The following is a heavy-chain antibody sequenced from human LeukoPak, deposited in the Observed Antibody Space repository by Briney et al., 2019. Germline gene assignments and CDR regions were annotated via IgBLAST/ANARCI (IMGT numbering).Heavy chain of an antibody. D-gene: IGHD4-17*01. CDR2: ISYDGSNK. CDR1: GFTFSSYA. Sequence: PGGSLRLSCAASGFTFSSYAMHWVRQAPGKGLEWVAVISYDGSNKYYADSVKGRFTISRDNAKNSLYLQMNSLRAEDTALYYCAKDMTTVTTGFDYWGQGTLVTVSS. CDR3: AKDMTTVTTGFDY. V-gene: IGHV3-30-3*01. J-gene: IGHJ4*02.